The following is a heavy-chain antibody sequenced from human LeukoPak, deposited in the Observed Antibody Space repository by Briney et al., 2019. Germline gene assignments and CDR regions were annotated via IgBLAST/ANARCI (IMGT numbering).Heavy chain of an antibody. CDR1: GGSISSGGYF. CDR2: IYHSGST. D-gene: IGHD3-22*01. J-gene: IGHJ3*02. Sequence: PSETLSLTCTVSGGSISSGGYFWSWIRQPPGKGLEWIGYIYHSGSTYYNPSLKSRVTISVDRSKNQFSLKLSSVTAADTAVYYCARTMIVGSHDAFDIWGQGTMVTVSS. V-gene: IGHV4-30-2*01. CDR3: ARTMIVGSHDAFDI.